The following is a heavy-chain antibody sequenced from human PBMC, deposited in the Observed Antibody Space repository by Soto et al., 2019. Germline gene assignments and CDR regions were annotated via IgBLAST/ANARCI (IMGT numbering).Heavy chain of an antibody. CDR2: IYEGGNT. J-gene: IGHJ3*02. CDR3: VRRSPEDAFDI. CDR1: GGSIISDGYS. V-gene: IGHV4-30-2*01. Sequence: SETLSLTCAVSGGSIISDGYSWSWIRQPPGKGLQWIGHIYEGGNTYYTPSLESRVAISTDRSKNQFSLRLSSVTAADTAVYYCVRRSPEDAFDIWGQGTMVTVS.